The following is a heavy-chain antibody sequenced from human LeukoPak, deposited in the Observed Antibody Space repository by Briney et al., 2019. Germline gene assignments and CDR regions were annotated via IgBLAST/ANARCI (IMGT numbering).Heavy chain of an antibody. CDR1: GFTVSSNY. CDR2: IYSGGNT. CDR3: ARSRYGTTWSSSWESDY. J-gene: IGHJ4*02. Sequence: GGSLRLSCAASGFTVSSNYMNWVRQAPGKGLEWVSVIYSGGNTYYADSVKGRFTISRDNSKNTLYLQMNSLRAEDTAVYYCARSRYGTTWSSSWESDYWGQGTLVTVSS. D-gene: IGHD6-13*01. V-gene: IGHV3-66*01.